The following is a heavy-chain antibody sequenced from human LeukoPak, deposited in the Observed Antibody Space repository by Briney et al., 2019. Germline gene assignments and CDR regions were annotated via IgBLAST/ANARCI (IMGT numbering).Heavy chain of an antibody. CDR2: IYHSGST. CDR3: ARESPDCSGGSCYSRVFDY. J-gene: IGHJ4*02. CDR1: GGSISSGGYS. D-gene: IGHD2-15*01. Sequence: KASETLSLTCAVSGGSISSGGYSWSWSRQPPGKGLEWIGYIYHSGSTYYNPSLKSRVTISVDRSKNQFSLKLSSVTAADTAVYYCARESPDCSGGSCYSRVFDYWGQGTLVTVSS. V-gene: IGHV4-30-2*01.